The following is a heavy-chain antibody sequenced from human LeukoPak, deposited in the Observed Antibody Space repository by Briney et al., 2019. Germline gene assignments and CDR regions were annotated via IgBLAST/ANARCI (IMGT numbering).Heavy chain of an antibody. J-gene: IGHJ6*03. CDR1: GFKFSSSG. CDR3: ATSVDFWSGSPPYYYFYMDV. D-gene: IGHD3-3*01. V-gene: IGHV3-30*02. CDR2: IRYDGSKT. Sequence: GGSLRLSCAASGFKFSSSGVHWVRQAPGKGLEWVAAIRYDGSKTFYVDSVKGRFTVSRDNSRNTLYLQMNSVRPEDTAAYYCATSVDFWSGSPPYYYFYMDVWGKGTTVTVSS.